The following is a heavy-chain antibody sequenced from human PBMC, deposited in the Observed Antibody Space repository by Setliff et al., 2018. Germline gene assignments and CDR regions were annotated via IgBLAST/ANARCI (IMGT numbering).Heavy chain of an antibody. CDR2: INPHNEGT. CDR1: GGTFSIFV. CDR3: SRGRRGSTWTSDS. D-gene: IGHD2-2*01. J-gene: IGHJ4*02. Sequence: ASVKVSCKASGGTFSIFVFSWVRQAPGQGLEWMGWINPHNEGTTFAQKFQDRVTATTDTSITTAYLKLSGLTSDDTAVYYCSRGRRGSTWTSDSWGQGTLVTVSS. V-gene: IGHV1-2*02.